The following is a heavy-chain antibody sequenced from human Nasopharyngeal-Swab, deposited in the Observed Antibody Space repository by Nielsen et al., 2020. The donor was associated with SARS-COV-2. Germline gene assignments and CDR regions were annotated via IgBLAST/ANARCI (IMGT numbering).Heavy chain of an antibody. J-gene: IGHJ6*03. CDR3: ARGGWKRYYYYYYMDV. CDR2: LIPIFGTA. D-gene: IGHD6-19*01. Sequence: SAKVSCKASGGTFRSYAISWVRQAPGQGLEWMGGLIPIFGTANYAQKFQGRVTITADESTSTAYMELSSLRSEDTAVYYCARGGWKRYYYYYYMDVWGKGTTVTVSS. CDR1: GGTFRSYA. V-gene: IGHV1-69*13.